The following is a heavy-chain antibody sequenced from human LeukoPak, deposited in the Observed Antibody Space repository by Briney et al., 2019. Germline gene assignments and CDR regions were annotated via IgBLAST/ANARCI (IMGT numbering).Heavy chain of an antibody. CDR2: INPSGGGT. Sequence: GASVKVSCKASGYTFTSYYMHWVRQAPGQGLEWMGIINPSGGGTSYAQKFQGRVTMTRDTSTSTVYMELSSLRSEDTAVYYCARDSGSFYYFDYWGQGTLVTVSS. D-gene: IGHD1-26*01. J-gene: IGHJ4*02. V-gene: IGHV1-46*01. CDR1: GYTFTSYY. CDR3: ARDSGSFYYFDY.